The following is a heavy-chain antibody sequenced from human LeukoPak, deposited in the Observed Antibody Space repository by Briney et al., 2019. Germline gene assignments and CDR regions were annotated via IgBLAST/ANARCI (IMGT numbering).Heavy chain of an antibody. CDR2: IRYDGSNK. CDR1: GFTFSSYG. V-gene: IGHV3-30*02. Sequence: GGSLRPSCAASGFTFSSYGMHWVRQAPGKGLEWVAFIRYDGSNKYYADSVKGRFTISRDNSKNTLYLQMNSLRAEDTAVHYCAKVFTNYFDYWGQGTLVTVSS. J-gene: IGHJ4*02. CDR3: AKVFTNYFDY.